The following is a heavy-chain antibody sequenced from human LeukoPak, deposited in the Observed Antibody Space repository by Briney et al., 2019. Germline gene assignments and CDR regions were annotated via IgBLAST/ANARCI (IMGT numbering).Heavy chain of an antibody. J-gene: IGHJ6*03. D-gene: IGHD2-21*01. Sequence: PSETLSLTCTVSGGSISSYYWSWIRQPAGKGLEWIGRIYTSGSTNYNPSLKSRVTMSVDTSKNQFSLKLSSVTAADTAVYYCARDAIPTYSGYYYYHYTDVGGKGTTVTVSS. CDR1: GGSISSYY. V-gene: IGHV4-4*07. CDR2: IYTSGST. CDR3: ARDAIPTYSGYYYYHYTDV.